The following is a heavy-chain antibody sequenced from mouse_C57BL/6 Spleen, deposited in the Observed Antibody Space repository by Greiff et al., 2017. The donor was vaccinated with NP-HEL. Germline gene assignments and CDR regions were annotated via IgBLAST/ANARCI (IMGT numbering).Heavy chain of an antibody. CDR1: GFTFSDFY. CDR3: ARDADWRGYAMDY. V-gene: IGHV7-1*01. Sequence: EVMLVESGGGLVQSGRSLRLSCATSGFTFSDFYMEWVRQAPGKGLEWIAASRNKANDYTTEYSASVKGRFIVSRDTSQSILYLQMNALRAEDTAIYYCARDADWRGYAMDYWGQGTSVTVSS. J-gene: IGHJ4*01. CDR2: SRNKANDYTT.